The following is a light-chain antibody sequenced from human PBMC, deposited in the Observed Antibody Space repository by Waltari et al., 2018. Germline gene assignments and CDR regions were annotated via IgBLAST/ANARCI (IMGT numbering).Light chain of an antibody. V-gene: IGKV3-15*01. CDR2: GAS. J-gene: IGKJ2*01. Sequence: EIVLTQSPGTLSVSPGERATLSCRASYSIDSNLAWYQQKPGQAPRLILSGASNRVMGTPARFSGSGSGREFTLTISSVQSEDIAVYYCQQWNSWPSFGQGTRLQIK. CDR3: QQWNSWPS. CDR1: YSIDSN.